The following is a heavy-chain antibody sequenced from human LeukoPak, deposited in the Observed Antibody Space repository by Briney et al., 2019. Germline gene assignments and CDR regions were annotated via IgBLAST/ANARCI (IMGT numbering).Heavy chain of an antibody. V-gene: IGHV1-2*04. CDR2: INPNSGGT. Sequence: GASVKVSCKASGYTFTGYYMHWVRQAPGQGLEWMGWINPNSGGTNYAQKFQGWVTMTRDTSISTAYMELSRLRSDDTAVYYCARDTPKSSGYYLGWFDPWGQGTLVTVSS. J-gene: IGHJ5*02. D-gene: IGHD3-22*01. CDR1: GYTFTGYY. CDR3: ARDTPKSSGYYLGWFDP.